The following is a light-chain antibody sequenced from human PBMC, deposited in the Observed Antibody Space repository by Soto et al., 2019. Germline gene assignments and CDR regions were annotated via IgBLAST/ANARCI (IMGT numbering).Light chain of an antibody. J-gene: IGKJ1*01. CDR3: QQYDSSWT. CDR1: QNINNY. Sequence: DIQMTQSPSSLSASVGDRVTITCRASQNINNYLNWYQQKPGRAPKLLIYDASNLESGVPSRFSGSGSGTEFTLTISSLQPDDFATYYCQQYDSSWTFGQGTKVDIK. V-gene: IGKV1-5*01. CDR2: DAS.